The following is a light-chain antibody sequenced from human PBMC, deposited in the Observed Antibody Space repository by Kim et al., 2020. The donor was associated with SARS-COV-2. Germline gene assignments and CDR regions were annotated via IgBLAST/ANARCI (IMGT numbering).Light chain of an antibody. CDR3: QQYNNWPLT. J-gene: IGKJ4*01. CDR2: GAS. Sequence: EIVLTQSPATLSVSPGERATLSCRASQSVSSDLAWYQQKPGQAPRLLIYGASTRATGIPARFSGSGSGTEFTLTISSLQSEDFAVYHCQQYNNWPLTFCGGTKVDIK. V-gene: IGKV3-15*01. CDR1: QSVSSD.